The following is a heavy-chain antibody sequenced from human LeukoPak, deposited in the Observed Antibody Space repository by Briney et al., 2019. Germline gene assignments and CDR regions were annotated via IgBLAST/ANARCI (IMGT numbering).Heavy chain of an antibody. D-gene: IGHD1-1*01. V-gene: IGHV3-23*01. CDR1: GFTFSSDA. J-gene: IGHJ4*02. CDR3: AKLEPSYYYFDY. CDR2: ISGSGGST. Sequence: GGSLRLSCAATGFTFSSDAMSWVRQAPGKGLEWVSAISGSGGSTYYADSVEGRFTISRDNSKNTLYLQMNSLRAEDTAVYYCAKLEPSYYYFDYWGQGTLVTVSS.